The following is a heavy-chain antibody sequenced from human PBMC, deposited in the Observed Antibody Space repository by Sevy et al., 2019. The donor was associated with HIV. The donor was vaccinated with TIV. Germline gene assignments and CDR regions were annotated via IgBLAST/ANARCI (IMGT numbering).Heavy chain of an antibody. CDR1: GGTFSSYA. D-gene: IGHD3-10*02. CDR2: IIPIFGTA. V-gene: IGHV1-69*06. J-gene: IGHJ3*02. CDR3: ARGGANARGVIITNSDAFDI. Sequence: ASVKVSCKASGGTFSSYAISWVQQAPGQGLEWMGGIIPIFGTANYAQKFQGRVTITADKSTSTAYMELSSLRSEDTAVYYCARGGANARGVIITNSDAFDIWGQGTMVTVSS.